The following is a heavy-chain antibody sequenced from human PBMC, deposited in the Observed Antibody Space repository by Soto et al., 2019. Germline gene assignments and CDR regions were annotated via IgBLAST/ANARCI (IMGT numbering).Heavy chain of an antibody. CDR3: ARHLAVADTSPIDY. V-gene: IGHV5-51*01. CDR2: IYPGDSDT. D-gene: IGHD6-19*01. Sequence: ESLKISCKGSGYSFTSYWIAWVRQMPGKGLEWMGIIYPGDSDTKYSPSFQGQVTISADKSITTAYLQWSSLRPSDTAMYYCARHLAVADTSPIDYWSQGTLVTVSS. CDR1: GYSFTSYW. J-gene: IGHJ4*02.